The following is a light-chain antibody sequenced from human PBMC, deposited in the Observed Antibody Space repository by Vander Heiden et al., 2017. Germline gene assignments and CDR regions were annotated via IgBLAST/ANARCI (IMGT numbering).Light chain of an antibody. CDR1: QSIDTY. CDR3: QQSYSTLMGFT. CDR2: AAS. Sequence: DIQMTQSPSSLSASVGDRVTITCRASQSIDTYLNWYQQKPGKAPKLLIYAASTLQSGVPSRFSGSGSGTDFTLTISSLKPEDFATDYCQQSYSTLMGFTFGPGTKVDIK. J-gene: IGKJ3*01. V-gene: IGKV1-39*01.